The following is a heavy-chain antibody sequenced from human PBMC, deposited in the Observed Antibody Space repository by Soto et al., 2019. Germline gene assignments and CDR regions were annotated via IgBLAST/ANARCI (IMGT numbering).Heavy chain of an antibody. J-gene: IGHJ1*01. Sequence: EVQLLESGGGLVQPGGSLRLSCAASGFTFSSYDMSWVRQAPGKGLEWVSAISGSGGSTYYADSVKGRFTISRDNSKNTLYLQMNSLRAEDTAVYYCAKDLSDYDSSGYYEESQESRFQHWGQGTLVTVSS. D-gene: IGHD3-22*01. V-gene: IGHV3-23*01. CDR2: ISGSGGST. CDR1: GFTFSSYD. CDR3: AKDLSDYDSSGYYEESQESRFQH.